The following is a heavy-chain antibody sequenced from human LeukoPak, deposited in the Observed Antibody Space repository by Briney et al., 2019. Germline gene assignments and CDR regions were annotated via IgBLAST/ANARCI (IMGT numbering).Heavy chain of an antibody. J-gene: IGHJ4*02. D-gene: IGHD3-10*01. V-gene: IGHV3-48*03. Sequence: GGSLRLSCAASGFTFSSYEMNWVRQAPGKGLEWISFISSSGSTKYYADSVKGRFTISRDTTQNSLFLQMNSLRAEDTALYYCARERTPKHYYGSGTYDRYFDHWGQGTLVTVSS. CDR2: ISSSGSTK. CDR3: ARERTPKHYYGSGTYDRYFDH. CDR1: GFTFSSYE.